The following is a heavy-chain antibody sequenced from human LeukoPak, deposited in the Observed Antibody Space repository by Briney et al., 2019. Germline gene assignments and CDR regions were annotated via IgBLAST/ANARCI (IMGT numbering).Heavy chain of an antibody. J-gene: IGHJ5*02. V-gene: IGHV3-23*01. Sequence: GGSLRLSCAASGFTFSSYAMSWVRQAPGKGLEWVSAISGRGGSTYYADSVKGRFTISRDNSKNTLYLQMNSLRAEDTAVYYCAKEGSGWYLPGWFDPWGQGTLVTVSS. CDR2: ISGRGGST. D-gene: IGHD6-19*01. CDR1: GFTFSSYA. CDR3: AKEGSGWYLPGWFDP.